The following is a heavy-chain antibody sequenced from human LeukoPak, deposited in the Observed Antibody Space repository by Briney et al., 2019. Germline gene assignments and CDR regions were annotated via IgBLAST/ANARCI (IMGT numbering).Heavy chain of an antibody. CDR2: ISHSGVT. J-gene: IGHJ6*02. CDR3: AREKRVRGVIITREHGMDV. V-gene: IGHV4-34*01. CDR1: GGSFSGNY. Sequence: SETLSLTCAVYGGSFSGNYWSWIRQPPGKGLEWIGEISHSGVTNYNPSLKSRVTISADTSKNQFSLKLSSVTAADTAVYYCAREKRVRGVIITREHGMDVWGQGTTVTVSS. D-gene: IGHD3-10*01.